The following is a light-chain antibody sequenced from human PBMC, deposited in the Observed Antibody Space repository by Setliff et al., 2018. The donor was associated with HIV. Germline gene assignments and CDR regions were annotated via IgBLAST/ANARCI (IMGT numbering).Light chain of an antibody. CDR1: SSDVGSYNF. J-gene: IGLJ1*01. CDR3: CSYTGSLTYV. CDR2: DVT. V-gene: IGLV2-23*02. Sequence: QSVLTQPASVSGSPGQSITLSCTGTSSDVGSYNFVSWYQQHPGRAPKLMIYDVTKRPSGVSDRFSGSKSGNTASLTISGLQTEDEADYYCCSYTGSLTYVFGTGTKVTVL.